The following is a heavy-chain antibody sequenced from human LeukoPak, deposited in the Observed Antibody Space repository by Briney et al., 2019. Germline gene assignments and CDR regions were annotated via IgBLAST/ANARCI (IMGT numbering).Heavy chain of an antibody. Sequence: SCKASGGTFSSYAMSWVRQAPGKGLEWVSAISGSGGSTYYADSVKGRFTISRDNSKNTLYLQMSSLRAEDTAVYYCAKLNSYYFDYWGQGTLVTVSS. V-gene: IGHV3-23*01. CDR1: GGTFSSYA. CDR3: AKLNSYYFDY. D-gene: IGHD4-23*01. J-gene: IGHJ4*02. CDR2: ISGSGGST.